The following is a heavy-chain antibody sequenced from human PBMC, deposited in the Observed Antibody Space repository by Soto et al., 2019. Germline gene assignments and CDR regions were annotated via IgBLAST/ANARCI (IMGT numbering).Heavy chain of an antibody. D-gene: IGHD3-22*01. V-gene: IGHV4-31*03. CDR2: IDNSGNT. CDR3: ARDIGSNQWFFDN. J-gene: IGHJ4*03. Sequence: SETLSLTCTVSGESISSGGYYLTWIRQHPGKGLEWIGYIDNSGNTYYKPSLDSRVVMSVDASKNRFSLRLNSVTAADTAVYYCARDIGSNQWFFDNWSHGTLVTVYS. CDR1: GESISSGGYY.